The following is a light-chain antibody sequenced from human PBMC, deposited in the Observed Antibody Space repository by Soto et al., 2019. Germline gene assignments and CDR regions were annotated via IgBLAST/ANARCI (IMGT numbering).Light chain of an antibody. CDR3: QQSDSTPYT. Sequence: DIQMTQSPSSLSASVGDRVTITCRASQAIDNYLNWYQHKPGKAPELLILAASIVQSGVPSRFSGGGFGTDFSLTISSRHPEDFATYYCQQSDSTPYTFGQGTKVEI. V-gene: IGKV1-39*01. CDR1: QAIDNY. J-gene: IGKJ2*01. CDR2: AAS.